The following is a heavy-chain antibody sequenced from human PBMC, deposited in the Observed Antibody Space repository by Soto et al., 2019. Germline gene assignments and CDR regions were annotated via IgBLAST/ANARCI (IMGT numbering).Heavy chain of an antibody. Sequence: SETLSLTCTVSGGSISSGDYYWSWIRQPPGKGLEWIGYIYYSGSTYYNPSLKSRVTISVDTSKNQFSLKLSSVTAADTAVYYCALSYGSGSSPLDYWGQGTLVTVYS. D-gene: IGHD3-10*01. CDR3: ALSYGSGSSPLDY. CDR2: IYYSGST. V-gene: IGHV4-30-4*01. J-gene: IGHJ4*02. CDR1: GGSISSGDYY.